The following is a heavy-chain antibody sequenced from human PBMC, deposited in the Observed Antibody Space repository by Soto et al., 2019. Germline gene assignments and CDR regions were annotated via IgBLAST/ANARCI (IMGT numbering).Heavy chain of an antibody. CDR3: ARDKITGLFDY. Sequence: QVQLQQWGAGLLKPSETLSLTCAVYGGSFSGYYWTWIRQPPGTGLEWIREINHSGSTNYNPSLMSRVTISVDTSKNQFSLKLTSVTAAATAVYCLARDKITGLFDYWGQGTLVTVSS. J-gene: IGHJ4*02. D-gene: IGHD2-8*02. V-gene: IGHV4-34*01. CDR1: GGSFSGYY. CDR2: INHSGST.